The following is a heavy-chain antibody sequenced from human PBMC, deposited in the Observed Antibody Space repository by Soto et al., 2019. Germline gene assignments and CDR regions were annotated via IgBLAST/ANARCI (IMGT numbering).Heavy chain of an antibody. D-gene: IGHD3-9*01. CDR3: AKSGLRYFDWLDLDY. J-gene: IGHJ4*02. Sequence: GGSLRLSCAASGFTFSSYAMSWVRQAPGKGLEWVSAISGSGGSTYYADSVKGRFTISRDNSKNTLYLQMNSLRAEDTAVYYCAKSGLRYFDWLDLDYWGQGTLVTVSS. V-gene: IGHV3-23*01. CDR2: ISGSGGST. CDR1: GFTFSSYA.